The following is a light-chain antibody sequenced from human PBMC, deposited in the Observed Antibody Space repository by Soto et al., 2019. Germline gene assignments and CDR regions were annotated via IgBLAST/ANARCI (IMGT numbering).Light chain of an antibody. V-gene: IGKV3-15*01. CDR2: GAS. CDR1: QSVSNN. Sequence: EIVLTQSPGTLSLSPGERATLSCRASQSVSNNYLAWYQQKPGQAPRLLIYGASTRATGIPARFSGSGSGTEFTLTISSLQSEDLAVYYCQQYNNWPPFTFGQGTRLEIK. J-gene: IGKJ5*01. CDR3: QQYNNWPPFT.